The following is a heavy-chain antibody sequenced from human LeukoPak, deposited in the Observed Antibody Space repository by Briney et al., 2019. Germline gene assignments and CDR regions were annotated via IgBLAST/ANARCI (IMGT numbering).Heavy chain of an antibody. CDR3: ARDGGLTYCGGDCYDY. V-gene: IGHV4-61*02. D-gene: IGHD2-21*02. Sequence: SQTLSPTCTVSGGSISSGSYYWSWIRQPAGKGLEWIGRIYTSGSTNYNPSLKSRVTISVDTSKNQFSLKPSSVTAADTAVYYCARDGGLTYCGGDCYDYWGQGTLVTVSS. CDR1: GGSISSGSYY. J-gene: IGHJ4*02. CDR2: IYTSGST.